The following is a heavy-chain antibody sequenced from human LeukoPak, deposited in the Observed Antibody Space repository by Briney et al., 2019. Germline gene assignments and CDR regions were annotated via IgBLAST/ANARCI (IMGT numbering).Heavy chain of an antibody. V-gene: IGHV5-51*01. J-gene: IGHJ4*02. Sequence: GESLKISCKGSGYSFTSYWIGWVRQMPGKGLEWMGIIYPGDSDTRYSPSFQGQVTISADKSISTAYLQWSTLKASDTAMYYCARRGTSGYYSRSGGVDYWGQGTLVTVSS. D-gene: IGHD3-22*01. CDR2: IYPGDSDT. CDR3: ARRGTSGYYSRSGGVDY. CDR1: GYSFTSYW.